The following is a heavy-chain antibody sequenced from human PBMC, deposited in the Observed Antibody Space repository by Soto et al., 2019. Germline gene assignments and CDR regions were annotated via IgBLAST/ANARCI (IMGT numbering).Heavy chain of an antibody. CDR2: ISGSGGST. CDR3: AKSPYDFWSGPTYGMDV. CDR1: GFTFSSYA. V-gene: IGHV3-23*01. Sequence: GGSLRLSCAASGFTFSSYAMSWVRQAPGKGLEWVSAISGSGGSTYYADSVKGRFTISRDNSKNTLYLQMNSLRAEDTAVYYCAKSPYDFWSGPTYGMDVWGQGTTVTVSS. J-gene: IGHJ6*02. D-gene: IGHD3-3*01.